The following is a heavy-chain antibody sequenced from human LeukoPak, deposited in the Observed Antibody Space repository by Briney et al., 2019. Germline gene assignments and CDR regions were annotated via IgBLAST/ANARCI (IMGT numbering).Heavy chain of an antibody. V-gene: IGHV3-7*04. J-gene: IGHJ4*02. CDR3: AGRGDGNLYYFDH. CDR1: GFTFSSYW. CDR2: IKQDGGEK. Sequence: GGSLRLSCAASGFTFSSYWMSWVRQAPGKGLEWVANIKQDGGEKYYVDSVKGRFTISRDNAKNSLYLQMNSLRPEDTDVYYCAGRGDGNLYYFDHWGQGTLVTASS. D-gene: IGHD5-24*01.